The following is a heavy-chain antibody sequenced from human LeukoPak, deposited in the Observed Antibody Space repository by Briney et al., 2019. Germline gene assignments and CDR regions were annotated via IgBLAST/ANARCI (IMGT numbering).Heavy chain of an antibody. J-gene: IGHJ3*02. CDR3: ARVGSGSVRDAFDI. CDR1: GGSISSYY. V-gene: IGHV4-59*01. Sequence: SETLSLTCSVSGGSISSYYWSWIRQPPGKGLEWIGYIYYSGSTNYNPSLKSRVTISVDTSKNQFSLKLSSVTAADTAVYYCARVGSGSVRDAFDIWGQGTMVTVSS. CDR2: IYYSGST. D-gene: IGHD1-26*01.